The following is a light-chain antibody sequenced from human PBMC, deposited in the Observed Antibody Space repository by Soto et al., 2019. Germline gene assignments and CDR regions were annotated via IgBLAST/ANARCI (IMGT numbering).Light chain of an antibody. Sequence: ILLTQSPVTLSLSPGERATLSCRASQNVRGYLAWYQQKPGQAPRLLIYDASGRATGIPDRFSGSGSGTEFTLTISSLQPDDFATYYCQQYNSYSPTTFGQGTKVDIK. J-gene: IGKJ1*01. V-gene: IGKV3-11*01. CDR1: QNVRGY. CDR3: QQYNSYSPTT. CDR2: DAS.